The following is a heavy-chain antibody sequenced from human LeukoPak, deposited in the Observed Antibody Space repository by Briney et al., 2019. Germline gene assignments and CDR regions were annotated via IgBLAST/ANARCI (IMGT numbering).Heavy chain of an antibody. V-gene: IGHV4-34*01. CDR1: GGSFSGYY. Sequence: KSSETLSLTCAVYGGSFSGYYWSWIRQPPGKGLGWIGEINHSGSTNYNPSLKSRVTISVDTSKNQFSLKLSSVTAADTAVYYCARRYFGPREFDPWGQGTLVTVSS. CDR3: ARRYFGPREFDP. J-gene: IGHJ5*02. D-gene: IGHD3-9*01. CDR2: INHSGST.